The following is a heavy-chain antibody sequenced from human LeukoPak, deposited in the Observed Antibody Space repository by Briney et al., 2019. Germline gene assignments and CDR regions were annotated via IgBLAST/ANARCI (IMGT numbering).Heavy chain of an antibody. CDR2: ISNNDGTT. Sequence: GGSLRLSCAASEFTFSSYAMSWVRQAPGKGLEWVSTISNNDGTTYYADSVKGRFTISRDNAKNSLYLQMDSLRAEDTAVYYCARAGFTFSDYFGSFFDYWGQGTLVTVSS. D-gene: IGHD3-10*01. CDR3: ARAGFTFSDYFGSFFDY. J-gene: IGHJ4*02. V-gene: IGHV3-23*01. CDR1: EFTFSSYA.